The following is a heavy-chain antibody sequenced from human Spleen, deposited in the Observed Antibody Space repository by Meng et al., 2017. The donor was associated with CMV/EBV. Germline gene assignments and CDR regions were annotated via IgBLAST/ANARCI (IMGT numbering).Heavy chain of an antibody. V-gene: IGHV3-30-3*01. CDR1: GFTFSSYA. Sequence: QVALVESGGGVVQPGSSLRLSCAASGFTFSSYAMHWVRQAPGKGLEWVAVISYDGSNKYYTDSVKGRFTISRDNSKSTLSLQMDSLRIEDRAVYYCAAQWGSSSPFWGQGTLVTVSS. CDR2: ISYDGSNK. D-gene: IGHD6-13*01. CDR3: AAQWGSSSPF. J-gene: IGHJ4*02.